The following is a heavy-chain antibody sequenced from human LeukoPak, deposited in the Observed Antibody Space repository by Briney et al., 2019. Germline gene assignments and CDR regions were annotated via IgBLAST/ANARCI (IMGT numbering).Heavy chain of an antibody. Sequence: ASVKVSCKASGYTFTGYDINWVRQATGQGLEWMGWMNPNSGNTGYAQKFQGRVTMTRNTSISTAYMELSSLRSEDTAVYYCARGLLTYYDFWSGYYTGLRYYGMDVWGQGTTVTVSS. D-gene: IGHD3-3*01. V-gene: IGHV1-8*01. CDR2: MNPNSGNT. J-gene: IGHJ6*02. CDR3: ARGLLTYYDFWSGYYTGLRYYGMDV. CDR1: GYTFTGYD.